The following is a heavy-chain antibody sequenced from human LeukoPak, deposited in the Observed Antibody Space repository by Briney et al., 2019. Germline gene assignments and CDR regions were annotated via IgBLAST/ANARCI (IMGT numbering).Heavy chain of an antibody. V-gene: IGHV3-30*02. CDR1: GFTFSTYG. Sequence: GGSLRLSCAASGFTFSTYGMHWVRQAPGKGLEWVSFIRYDGNNKYYGDSVKGRFTISRDNSKNTLYLQMNSLRAEDTAVYYCARGGITGTTDAFDIWGQGTMVTVSS. D-gene: IGHD1-7*01. CDR2: IRYDGNNK. CDR3: ARGGITGTTDAFDI. J-gene: IGHJ3*02.